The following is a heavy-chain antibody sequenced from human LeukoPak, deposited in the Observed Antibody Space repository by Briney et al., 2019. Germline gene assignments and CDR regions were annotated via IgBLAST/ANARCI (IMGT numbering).Heavy chain of an antibody. CDR2: IYPGDSDT. V-gene: IGHV5-51*01. CDR1: GSPFTSYW. J-gene: IGHJ2*01. D-gene: IGHD2-15*01. Sequence: GASLQFSGKGPGSPFTSYWIGWVRQLHGKGLEWMGIIYPGDSDTRYSPSFQRQVTISADKYISTAYLQWSSLKASDTAMYYCARLGGCSGGSCNWYFDLWGRGTLVTVSS. CDR3: ARLGGCSGGSCNWYFDL.